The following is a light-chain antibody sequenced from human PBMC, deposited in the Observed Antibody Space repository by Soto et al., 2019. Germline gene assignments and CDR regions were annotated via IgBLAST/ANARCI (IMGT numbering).Light chain of an antibody. CDR3: QSYDSSLSGSGV. CDR2: GNS. V-gene: IGLV1-40*01. Sequence: QSVLTQSPSVSGAPGQRVTISCTGSSSNIGAGYDVHWYQQLPGTAPKLLMYGNSNRPSGVPDRFSGSKSGTSASLAITGLQAEDEADYYCQSYDSSLSGSGVFGGGTKLTVL. CDR1: SSNIGAGYD. J-gene: IGLJ3*02.